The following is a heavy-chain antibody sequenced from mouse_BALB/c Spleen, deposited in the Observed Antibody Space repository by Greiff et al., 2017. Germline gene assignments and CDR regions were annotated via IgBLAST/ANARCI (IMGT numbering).Heavy chain of an antibody. V-gene: IGHV6-6*02. CDR3: TRRGAY. Sequence: EAKLMESGGGLVQPGGSMKLSCVASGFTFSNYWMNWVRQSPEKGLEWVAEIRLKSNNYATHYAESVKGRFTISRDDSKSSVYLQMNNLRAEDTGIYYCTRRGAYWGQGTLVTVSA. J-gene: IGHJ3*01. CDR1: GFTFSNYW. CDR2: IRLKSNNYAT.